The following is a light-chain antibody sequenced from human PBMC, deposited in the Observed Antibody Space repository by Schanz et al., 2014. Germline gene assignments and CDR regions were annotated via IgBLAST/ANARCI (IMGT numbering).Light chain of an antibody. CDR1: SSDVGGYNY. V-gene: IGLV2-11*01. CDR2: DVS. Sequence: QSALTQPRSVSGSPGQSVTISCTGTSSDVGGYNYVSWYQHHPGKAPKLMIYDVSNRPSGVPDRFSGSKSGNTASLTVSGLQAEDEADYYCSSYTSSNTVVFGGGTKLTVL. J-gene: IGLJ3*02. CDR3: SSYTSSNTVV.